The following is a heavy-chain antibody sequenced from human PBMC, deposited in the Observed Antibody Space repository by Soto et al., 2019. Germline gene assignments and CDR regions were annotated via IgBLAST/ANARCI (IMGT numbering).Heavy chain of an antibody. Sequence: ASVKVSCKASGYTFTSYGISWVRQAPGQGLEWMGWISAYNGNTNYAQKLQGRVTMTTDTSTSTAYMELRSLRSDDTAVYYCARGGYYDILTGYGLYYSYGMDVWGQGTTVTVSS. CDR1: GYTFTSYG. V-gene: IGHV1-18*01. D-gene: IGHD3-9*01. CDR2: ISAYNGNT. CDR3: ARGGYYDILTGYGLYYSYGMDV. J-gene: IGHJ6*02.